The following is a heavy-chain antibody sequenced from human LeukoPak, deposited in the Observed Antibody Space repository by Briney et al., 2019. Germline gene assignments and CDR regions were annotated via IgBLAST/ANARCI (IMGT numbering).Heavy chain of an antibody. CDR2: IYYIGST. Sequence: KPSNPLSLTCTVAGGSISTYYWSWIRQPPGKGVGWTGFIYYIGSTHYTPSLKSRVTISVDTSKNQVSLKLSSVTAADTAVYYCAIVHSSGWYGLTTSDYLDYWGQGTLVTVSS. J-gene: IGHJ4*02. D-gene: IGHD6-19*01. CDR1: GGSISTYY. CDR3: AIVHSSGWYGLTTSDYLDY. V-gene: IGHV4-59*07.